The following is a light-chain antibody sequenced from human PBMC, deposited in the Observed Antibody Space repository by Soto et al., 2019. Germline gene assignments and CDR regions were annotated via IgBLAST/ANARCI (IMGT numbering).Light chain of an antibody. V-gene: IGLV1-47*01. J-gene: IGLJ2*01. CDR3: GTWDDRLGGRGV. CDR1: GSDIATFNY. CDR2: RNN. Sequence: QSVLAQPASMSGSPGQSITISCTGSGSDIATFNYVYWYQQLPGTAPKLLIFRNNQRASGGPDRFPGSKSGTSAPPGIRGLRSEDEAEYYCGTWDDRLGGRGVFGGGTK.